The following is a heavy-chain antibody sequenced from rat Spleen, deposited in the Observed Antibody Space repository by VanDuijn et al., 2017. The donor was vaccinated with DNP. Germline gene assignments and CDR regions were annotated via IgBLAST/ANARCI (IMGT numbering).Heavy chain of an antibody. V-gene: IGHV5-22*01. D-gene: IGHD1-4*01. CDR2: ISYDGGTT. CDR3: ARHVLPLRVWDY. J-gene: IGHJ2*01. Sequence: EVQLVESGGGLVQPGRSLTLSCVASGFTFSDYYMAWVRPVPTKGLEWVAYISYDGGTTNYADSVRGRFTISRDNAKNTLFLQMNSLRSEDMATYYCARHVLPLRVWDYWGQGVMVTVSS. CDR1: GFTFSDYY.